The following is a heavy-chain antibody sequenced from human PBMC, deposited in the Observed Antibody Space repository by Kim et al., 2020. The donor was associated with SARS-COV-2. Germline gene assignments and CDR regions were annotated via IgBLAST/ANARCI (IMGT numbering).Heavy chain of an antibody. V-gene: IGHV3-30*18. CDR3: AKESVGSTYYYYYGMDV. CDR1: GFTFSSYG. D-gene: IGHD1-26*01. Sequence: GGSLRLACPASGFTFSSYGMHWVRQAQGKGLEWVAVISYDGSNKYHADSVKGRFTISRNNSKNTMYLQMNSRGAEDTAVYYCAKESVGSTYYYYYGMDVWGQGTTVTVSS. J-gene: IGHJ6*02. CDR2: ISYDGSNK.